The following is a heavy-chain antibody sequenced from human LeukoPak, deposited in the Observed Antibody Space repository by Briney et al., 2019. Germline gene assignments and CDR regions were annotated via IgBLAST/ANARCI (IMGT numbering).Heavy chain of an antibody. Sequence: SETLSLTCTVSGGSISSYYWSWIRQPPGKGLEWIGYIYYSGSANYNPSLKSRVTISVDTSKNQFSLKLSSVTAADTAVYYCARGYSYGYYYYYGMDVWGQGTTVTVSS. J-gene: IGHJ6*02. V-gene: IGHV4-59*01. D-gene: IGHD5-18*01. CDR3: ARGYSYGYYYYYGMDV. CDR1: GGSISSYY. CDR2: IYYSGSA.